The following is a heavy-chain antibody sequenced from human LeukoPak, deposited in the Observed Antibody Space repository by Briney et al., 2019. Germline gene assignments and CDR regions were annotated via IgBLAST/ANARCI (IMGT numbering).Heavy chain of an antibody. V-gene: IGHV4-4*07. CDR1: GGSISSYY. J-gene: IGHJ3*02. Sequence: SETLSLTCTVSGGSISSYYWSRIRQPAGKGLEWIGGIYTSGSTNYNPSLKSRVTMSVDTSKNQFSLKLSSVTAADTAVYYCARGYCSSTSCYAFDIWGQGTMVTVSS. CDR2: IYTSGST. D-gene: IGHD2-2*01. CDR3: ARGYCSSTSCYAFDI.